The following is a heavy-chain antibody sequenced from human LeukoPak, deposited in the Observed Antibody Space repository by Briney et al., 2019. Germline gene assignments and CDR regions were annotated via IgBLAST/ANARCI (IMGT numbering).Heavy chain of an antibody. Sequence: EASVKVSCKASGYTFTDFGFIWVRQAPGQGLEWMGWVSTYNGDTDYAKKFQDRVTMTTESSTQTTFMELRNLRSDDTAVYYCARAESMALYFLYWGQGTLASVSS. V-gene: IGHV1-18*01. D-gene: IGHD1-14*01. J-gene: IGHJ1*01. CDR1: GYTFTDFG. CDR2: VSTYNGDT. CDR3: ARAESMALYFLY.